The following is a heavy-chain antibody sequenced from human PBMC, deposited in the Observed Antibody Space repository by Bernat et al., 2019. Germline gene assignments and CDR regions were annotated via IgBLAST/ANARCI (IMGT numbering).Heavy chain of an antibody. CDR2: IRNNGGNT. Sequence: EVQLLESGGGLVQPGGSLRLSCAASGFTFSSYAMNWVRQAPGKGPEWVSSIRNNGGNTYYPDSVKGRFTISRDNSKNTLYLQMNSLRVEDTAIYYCAKDQRYCRGGKCYGWLDPWGQGTLVIVSS. CDR1: GFTFSSYA. CDR3: AKDQRYCRGGKCYGWLDP. D-gene: IGHD2-15*01. V-gene: IGHV3-23*01. J-gene: IGHJ5*02.